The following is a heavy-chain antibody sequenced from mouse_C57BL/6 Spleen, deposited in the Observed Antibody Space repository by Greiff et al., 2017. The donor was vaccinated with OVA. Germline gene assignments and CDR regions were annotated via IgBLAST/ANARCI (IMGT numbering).Heavy chain of an antibody. V-gene: IGHV1-52*01. CDR3: ARSDYYGSSSYYYAMDY. J-gene: IGHJ4*01. CDR1: GYTFTSYW. D-gene: IGHD1-1*01. Sequence: QVQLQQPGAELVRPGSSVKLSCKASGYTFTSYWMHWVKQRPIQGLEWIGNIDPSDSETHYNQKFKDKATLTVDKSSSTAYMHLSSLTSEDSAVYYCARSDYYGSSSYYYAMDYWGQGTSVTVSS. CDR2: IDPSDSET.